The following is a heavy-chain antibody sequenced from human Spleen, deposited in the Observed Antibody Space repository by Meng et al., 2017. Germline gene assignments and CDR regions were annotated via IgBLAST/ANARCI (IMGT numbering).Heavy chain of an antibody. CDR2: IYHSGST. V-gene: IGHV4-4*02. Sequence: HRSRPGRVTPAWPLSLARVVSGGPNRCINWGSWVRQPPGKGLEWIGEIYHSGSTNYNPSLKSRVTISVDKSKNQFSLKLSSVTAADTAVYYCARDPHDYGGNVRFDYWGQGTLVTVSS. D-gene: IGHD4-23*01. CDR3: ARDPHDYGGNVRFDY. J-gene: IGHJ4*02. CDR1: GGPNRCINW.